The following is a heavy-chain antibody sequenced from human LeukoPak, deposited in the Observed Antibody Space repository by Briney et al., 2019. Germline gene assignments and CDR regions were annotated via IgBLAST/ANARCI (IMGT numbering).Heavy chain of an antibody. CDR1: GFTFSSYG. D-gene: IGHD4-17*01. J-gene: IGHJ4*02. CDR3: AKGFMTRWNGDPLFLFDY. Sequence: GGSLRLSCAASGFTFSSYGMSWVRQAPGKGLEWVSAISGSGGSTYYADSVKGRFTISRDNSKNTLYLQMNSLRAEDTAVYYCAKGFMTRWNGDPLFLFDYWGQGTLVTVSS. V-gene: IGHV3-23*01. CDR2: ISGSGGST.